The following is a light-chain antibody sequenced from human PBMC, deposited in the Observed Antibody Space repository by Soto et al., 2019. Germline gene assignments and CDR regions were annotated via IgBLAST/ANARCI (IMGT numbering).Light chain of an antibody. V-gene: IGKV3-15*01. J-gene: IGKJ2*01. Sequence: EIVMMQSPTIVSVSPGERATLSCRAGQSVNSNLAWYQQKPGQAPRLLISGASTRAPGIAARFSGSGSGTNFTLSISGLQSADFAVYYCQQYNDWPLYTFGQGTKLEIK. CDR1: QSVNSN. CDR3: QQYNDWPLYT. CDR2: GAS.